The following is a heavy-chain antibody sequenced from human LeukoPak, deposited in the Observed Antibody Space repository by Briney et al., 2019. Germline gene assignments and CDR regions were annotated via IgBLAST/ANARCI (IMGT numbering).Heavy chain of an antibody. V-gene: IGHV3-23*01. CDR1: GFTFSTFA. CDR2: IFPSGGEI. J-gene: IGHJ4*02. CDR3: ATYRQVLLPFES. D-gene: IGHD2-8*02. Sequence: GGSLRFSCAASGFTFSTFAMIWVRKPPGKGLEWVSSIFPSGGEIHYADSVRGRFTISRDNSKSTLSLQMNSLRAEDTAIYYCATYRQVLLPFESWGQGTLVTVSS.